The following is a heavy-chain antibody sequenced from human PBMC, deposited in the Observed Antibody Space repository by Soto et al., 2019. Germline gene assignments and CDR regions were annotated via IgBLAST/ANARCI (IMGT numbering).Heavy chain of an antibody. D-gene: IGHD6-6*01. CDR2: ISYDGSNK. V-gene: IGHV3-30-3*01. CDR1: GFTFSSYA. Sequence: PGGSLRLSCAASGFTFSSYAMHWVRQAPGKGLEWVAVISYDGSNKYYADSVKGRFTISRDNSKNTLYLQMNSLRAEDTAVYYCARDDTAARIPFDYWGQGTLVTVS. J-gene: IGHJ4*02. CDR3: ARDDTAARIPFDY.